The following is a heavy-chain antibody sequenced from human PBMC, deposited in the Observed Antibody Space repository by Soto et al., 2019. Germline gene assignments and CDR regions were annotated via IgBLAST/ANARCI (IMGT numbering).Heavy chain of an antibody. CDR3: ATDNYGPLDY. Sequence: ASVKVSCKPSGYPFTDPYIHWVRQAPGLGLEWMGWIDHRSGASRKTQRFQGRFTMTRDTSTNTVYMELSSLRSDDTAVYFCATDNYGPLDYWGQGNLRTVSS. V-gene: IGHV1-2*02. CDR2: IDHRSGAS. CDR1: GYPFTDPY. J-gene: IGHJ4*02. D-gene: IGHD3-10*01.